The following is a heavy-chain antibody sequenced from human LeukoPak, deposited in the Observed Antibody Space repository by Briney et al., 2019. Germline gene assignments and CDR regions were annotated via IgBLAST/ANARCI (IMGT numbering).Heavy chain of an antibody. J-gene: IGHJ6*02. CDR1: GFTVNGNF. D-gene: IGHD3-10*01. V-gene: IGHV3-66*01. Sequence: GGSLRLSCAASGFTVNGNFMSWVRQAPGKGLEWVSVIRSGGNTHYADSVKGRFTISRDNSKNTVYLQMNSLGAEDTAVYYCARDVLWFGEGQGLDVWGQGTTVTVTS. CDR3: ARDVLWFGEGQGLDV. CDR2: IRSGGNT.